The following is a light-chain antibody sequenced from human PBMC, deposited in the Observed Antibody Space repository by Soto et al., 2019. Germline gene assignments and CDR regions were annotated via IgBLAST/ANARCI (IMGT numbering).Light chain of an antibody. V-gene: IGLV1-40*01. Sequence: QPVRTQPPSVSGAPGQRVTISCTGSSSNIGAGYDVHWYQQLPGTAPKLLIYGNSNRPSGVPDRFSGSKSGTSASLAITGLQAEDEADYYCQSYDSSLSGSAVFGGGTQLTVL. CDR2: GNS. CDR3: QSYDSSLSGSAV. CDR1: SSNIGAGYD. J-gene: IGLJ7*01.